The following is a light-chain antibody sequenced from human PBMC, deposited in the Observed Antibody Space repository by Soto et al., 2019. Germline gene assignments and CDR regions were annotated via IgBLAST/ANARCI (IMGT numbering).Light chain of an antibody. V-gene: IGLV2-14*01. J-gene: IGLJ2*01. CDR3: SSYTSSSTAVV. CDR2: EVS. CDR1: SSDVGGYNY. Sequence: QSALTQPASVSGSPGQSITFSCTGTSSDVGGYNYVSWYQQHPGKAPKLMIYEVSNRPSGVSNRFSGSKSGNTASLTISGLQAEDEADYYCSSYTSSSTAVVFGGGTKLTVL.